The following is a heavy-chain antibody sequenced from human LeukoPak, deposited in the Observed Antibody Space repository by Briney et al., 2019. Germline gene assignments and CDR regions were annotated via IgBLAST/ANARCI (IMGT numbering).Heavy chain of an antibody. D-gene: IGHD5-12*01. Sequence: ASVKVSCKASGYIFTNYYVHWVRQAPGQGLEWMGIINTSGGSTSSAQKFQGRVIMTRDTSTSTVYMELSSLRSEDTALYYCARDAFLSGSLSPIDYWGQGTLVTVSS. CDR3: ARDAFLSGSLSPIDY. CDR1: GYIFTNYY. CDR2: INTSGGST. J-gene: IGHJ4*02. V-gene: IGHV1-46*01.